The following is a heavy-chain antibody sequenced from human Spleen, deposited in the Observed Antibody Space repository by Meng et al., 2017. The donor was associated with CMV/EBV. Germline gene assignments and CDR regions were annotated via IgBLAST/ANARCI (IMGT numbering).Heavy chain of an antibody. CDR3: ARGGNEDVVVEPAFYFDY. CDR1: GYSISSGYY. Sequence: GSLRLSCTVSGYSISSGYYWGWVRQPPGKGLEWIGSIYHSGSTYYNPSLKSRVTISVDTSKNQFSLKLSSVTAADTAVYYCARGGNEDVVVEPAFYFDYWGQGALVTVSS. D-gene: IGHD2-2*01. J-gene: IGHJ4*02. V-gene: IGHV4-38-2*02. CDR2: IYHSGST.